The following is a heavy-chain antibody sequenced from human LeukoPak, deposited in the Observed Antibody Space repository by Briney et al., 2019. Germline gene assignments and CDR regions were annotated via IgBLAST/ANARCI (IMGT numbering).Heavy chain of an antibody. D-gene: IGHD3-3*01. CDR2: IIPILGIA. CDR1: GGTFNSYA. V-gene: IGHV1-69*04. CDR3: ARFPITIFGVVIPRTTY. Sequence: SVKVSCKASGGTFNSYAISWVRQAPGQGLEWMGRIIPILGIANYAQKFQGRVTITADKSTSTAYMELSSLRSEDTAVYYCARFPITIFGVVIPRTTYWGQGTLVTVSS. J-gene: IGHJ4*02.